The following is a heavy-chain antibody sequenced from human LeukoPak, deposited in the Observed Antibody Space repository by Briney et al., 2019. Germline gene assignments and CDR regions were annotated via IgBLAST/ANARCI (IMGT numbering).Heavy chain of an antibody. V-gene: IGHV3-23*01. J-gene: IGHJ5*02. CDR2: ISGSGGST. Sequence: GGSLRLSCAASGFTFSSYAMSWVRQAPGKGLEWVSSISGSGGSTYYADSVKGRFTISRDNSKNTLYLQMSSLRAEDTAVYYCVKESGYCSGGSCYWFDPWGQGTLVTVSS. CDR3: VKESGYCSGGSCYWFDP. CDR1: GFTFSSYA. D-gene: IGHD2-15*01.